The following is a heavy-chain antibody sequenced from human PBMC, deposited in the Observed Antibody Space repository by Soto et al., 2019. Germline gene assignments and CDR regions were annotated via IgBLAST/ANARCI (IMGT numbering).Heavy chain of an antibody. V-gene: IGHV3-23*01. J-gene: IGHJ4*02. D-gene: IGHD6-19*01. Sequence: GSLRLSCKASGFTFRDYAMNWVRQAPGKGLEWVADISGSGDDARYADSVKGRFTISRDNSRNTLFLQMNRLRVDDTAVYFCGKERRGSGWSVCNFWGQGTLVTVSS. CDR1: GFTFRDYA. CDR2: ISGSGDDA. CDR3: GKERRGSGWSVCNF.